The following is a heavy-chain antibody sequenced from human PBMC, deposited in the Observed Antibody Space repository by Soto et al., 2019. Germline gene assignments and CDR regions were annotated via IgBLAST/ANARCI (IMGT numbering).Heavy chain of an antibody. V-gene: IGHV1-18*01. D-gene: IGHD6-6*01. J-gene: IGHJ6*02. CDR3: ASPHPSIEARSYYSGMDV. Sequence: GASVKVSCKASGYTFTSYGISWVRQAPGQGLEWMGWISAYNGNTNYAQKLQGRVTMTTDTSTSTAYMELSSLRSEDTAVYYCASPHPSIEARSYYSGMDVWGQGTTVTVYS. CDR1: GYTFTSYG. CDR2: ISAYNGNT.